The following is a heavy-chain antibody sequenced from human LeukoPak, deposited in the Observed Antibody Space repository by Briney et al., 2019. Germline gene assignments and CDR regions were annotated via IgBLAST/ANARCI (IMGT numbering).Heavy chain of an antibody. D-gene: IGHD3-22*01. V-gene: IGHV4-31*03. CDR2: IYYSGST. CDR1: GGSISSGGYY. Sequence: RPSETLSLTCTVSGGSISSGGYYWSWIRQHPGKGLEWIGYIYYSGSTYYNPSLKSRVTISVDTSKNQFSLKLSSVTAADTAVYYCARDGGLDSSGYYSDYWGQGTLVTISS. J-gene: IGHJ4*02. CDR3: ARDGGLDSSGYYSDY.